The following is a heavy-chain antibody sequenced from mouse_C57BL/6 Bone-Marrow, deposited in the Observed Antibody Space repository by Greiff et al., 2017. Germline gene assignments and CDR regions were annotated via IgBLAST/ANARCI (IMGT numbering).Heavy chain of an antibody. CDR3: ALYYYGSSLDY. CDR2: IDPEDGET. Sequence: EVQLQQSGAELVKPGASVKLSCTASGFNIKDYYMHWVKQRTEQGLEWIGRIDPEDGETKYATKFQGKATITADPSAKTAYLQLSSLTSEDTAVYYGALYYYGSSLDYWGQGTTLTVSS. V-gene: IGHV14-2*01. D-gene: IGHD1-1*01. CDR1: GFNIKDYY. J-gene: IGHJ2*01.